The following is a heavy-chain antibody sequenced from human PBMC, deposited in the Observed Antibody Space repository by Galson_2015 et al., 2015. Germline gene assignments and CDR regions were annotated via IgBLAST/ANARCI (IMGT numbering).Heavy chain of an antibody. D-gene: IGHD3-22*01. V-gene: IGHV6-1*01. Sequence: CAISGDSVSSNSAAWNWIRQSPSRGLEWLGRTYYRSKWYNDYAVSVKSRITINPDTSKNQFSLQLNSVTPEDTAAYYCARASITMIVVVTHAFDIWGQGTMVTVSS. CDR1: GDSVSSNSAA. CDR2: TYYRSKWYN. CDR3: ARASITMIVVVTHAFDI. J-gene: IGHJ3*02.